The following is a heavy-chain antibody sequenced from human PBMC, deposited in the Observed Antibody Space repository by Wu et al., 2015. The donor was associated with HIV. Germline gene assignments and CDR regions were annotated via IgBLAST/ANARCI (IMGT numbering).Heavy chain of an antibody. V-gene: IGHV1-69*12. J-gene: IGHJ6*03. CDR3: ARGDFKSDPSDYYYYYMDV. Sequence: QVQLVQSGAEVKMPGSSVKVSCKASGGTFSSYAISWVRQAPGQGLEWMGGIIPIFGAANYAQKFQGRVTITADESTSTAYMELSSLRSEDTAVYYCARGDFKSDPSDYYYYYMDVWGKGTTVTVSS. CDR1: GGTFSSYA. D-gene: IGHD3-3*01. CDR2: IIPIFGAA.